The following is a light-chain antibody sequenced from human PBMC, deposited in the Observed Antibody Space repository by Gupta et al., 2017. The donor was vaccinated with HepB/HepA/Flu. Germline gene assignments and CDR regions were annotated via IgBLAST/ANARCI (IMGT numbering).Light chain of an antibody. V-gene: IGKV3-11*01. CDR3: QHRSYWALT. Sequence: EIVLTQSPATLSLSPGERATLSCRASQSISRYLAWYQQKPGQAPRLLIYDSSNRATGLPARFSGSGSGTEFTLTISSLEPEDFAIYYCQHRSYWALTFGGGTKVDIK. CDR2: DSS. CDR1: QSISRY. J-gene: IGKJ4*01.